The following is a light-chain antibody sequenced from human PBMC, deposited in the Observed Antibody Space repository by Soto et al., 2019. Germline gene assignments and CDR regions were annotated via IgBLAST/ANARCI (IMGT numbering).Light chain of an antibody. CDR3: SSYTGSIPCV. V-gene: IGLV2-14*01. Sequence: QSVLTQPASVSGSPGQSIAISCTGTSSDVGGYNFVSWYQQHPGKAPKLIMHDVTNRPSGVSDRFSGSKSGNTASLTISGLQADDEAHYYCSSYTGSIPCVFGSGTKVTLL. CDR2: DVT. J-gene: IGLJ1*01. CDR1: SSDVGGYNF.